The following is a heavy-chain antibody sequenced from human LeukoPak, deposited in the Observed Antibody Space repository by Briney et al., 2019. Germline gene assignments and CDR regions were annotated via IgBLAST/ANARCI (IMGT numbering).Heavy chain of an antibody. J-gene: IGHJ4*02. CDR1: GFTFSDYY. D-gene: IGHD3-22*01. CDR3: ARDEYYYDSSTGFDY. CDR2: ISSSGSTI. V-gene: IGHV3-11*04. Sequence: PGGSLRLSCAASGFTFSDYYMSWIRQAPGKGLEWVSYISSSGSTIYYADSVKGRFTTSRDNAKNSLYLQMNSLRAEDTAVYYCARDEYYYDSSTGFDYWGQGTLVTVSS.